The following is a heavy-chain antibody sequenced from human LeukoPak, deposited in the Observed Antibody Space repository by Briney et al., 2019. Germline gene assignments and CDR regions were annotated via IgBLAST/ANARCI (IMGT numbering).Heavy chain of an antibody. J-gene: IGHJ4*02. CDR1: GFTVSSNY. Sequence: SGGSLRLSCAASGFTVSSNYMSWVRQAPGKGLEWVSPISGSAYYADSVKGRFTISRDNSKNALYLQMNSLRAEDTAVYYCAKGRGYSSSSGIDYWGQGTLVTVSS. CDR3: AKGRGYSSSSGIDY. D-gene: IGHD6-6*01. CDR2: ISGSA. V-gene: IGHV3-53*01.